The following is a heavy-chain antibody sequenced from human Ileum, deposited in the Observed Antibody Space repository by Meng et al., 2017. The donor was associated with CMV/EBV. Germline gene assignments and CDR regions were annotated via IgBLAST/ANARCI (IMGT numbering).Heavy chain of an antibody. J-gene: IGHJ4*02. V-gene: IGHV3-21*01. Sequence: GESLKISCAASGFTFSSYWMSWVRQAPGKGLEWVSSISSSSSYISYADSVKGRFTISRDNAKNSLYLQMNSLRAEDTAVYYCARPGYSGSYWYYFDYWGQGTLVTVSS. CDR1: GFTFSSYW. CDR3: ARPGYSGSYWYYFDY. D-gene: IGHD1-26*01. CDR2: ISSSSSYI.